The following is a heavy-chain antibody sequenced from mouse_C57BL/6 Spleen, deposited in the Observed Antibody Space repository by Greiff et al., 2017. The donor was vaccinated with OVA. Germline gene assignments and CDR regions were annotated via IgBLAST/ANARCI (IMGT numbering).Heavy chain of an antibody. Sequence: EVKLVESGGGLVQPGGSLKLSCAASGFTFSDYYMYWVRQTPEKRLEWVAYISNGGGSTYYPDTVKGRFTISRDNAKNTLYLQMSRLKSEDTAMYYCARGGEAMDYWGQGTSVTVSS. CDR2: ISNGGGST. J-gene: IGHJ4*01. CDR1: GFTFSDYY. CDR3: ARGGEAMDY. V-gene: IGHV5-12*01.